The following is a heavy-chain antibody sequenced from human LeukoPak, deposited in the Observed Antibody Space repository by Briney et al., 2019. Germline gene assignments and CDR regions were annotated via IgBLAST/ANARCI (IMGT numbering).Heavy chain of an antibody. CDR2: ISSSSSYI. CDR3: ARDLWFGELEGAFDI. D-gene: IGHD3-10*01. J-gene: IGHJ3*02. V-gene: IGHV3-21*01. CDR1: GFTFSSYS. Sequence: GGSLRLSCAASGFTFSSYSMNWVRQAPGKGLEWVSSISSSSSYIYYADSVKGRFTISRDNAKNSLYLQMNSLRAEDTAVYYCARDLWFGELEGAFDIWGQGTMVTVSS.